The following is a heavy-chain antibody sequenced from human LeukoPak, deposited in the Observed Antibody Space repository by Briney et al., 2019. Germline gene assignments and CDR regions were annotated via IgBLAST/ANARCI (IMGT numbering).Heavy chain of an antibody. CDR1: GFTFSSYA. J-gene: IGHJ3*02. D-gene: IGHD5-12*01. CDR3: ARGYSSYYPDAFDI. CDR2: MSFSGSTI. Sequence: PGGSLRLSCAASGFTFSSYAMHWVRQAPGRGLEWISYMSFSGSTIYYADSVKGRFTISRDNAKNSLYLQMNSLRAEDTAVYYCARGYSSYYPDAFDIWGQGTMVTVSS. V-gene: IGHV3-48*03.